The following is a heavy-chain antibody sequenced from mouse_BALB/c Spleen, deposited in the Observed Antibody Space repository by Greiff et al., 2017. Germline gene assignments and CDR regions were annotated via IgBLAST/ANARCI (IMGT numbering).Heavy chain of an antibody. V-gene: IGHV3-8*02. CDR2: ISYSGST. CDR3: ARLGDLGFFFDY. CDR1: GDSITSGY. D-gene: IGHD3-3*01. Sequence: EVQLVESGPSLVKPSQTLSLTCSVTGDSITSGYWNWIRKFPGNKLEYMGYISYSGSTYYNPSLKSRISITRDTSKNQYYLQLNSVTTEDTATYYCARLGDLGFFFDYWGQGTTLTVSS. J-gene: IGHJ2*01.